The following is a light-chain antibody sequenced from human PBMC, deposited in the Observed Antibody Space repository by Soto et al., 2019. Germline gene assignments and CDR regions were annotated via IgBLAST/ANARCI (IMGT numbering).Light chain of an antibody. CDR3: QQYGSSQLT. Sequence: EIVLTQSPGTLSLSPGERATLSWRASQSVSSSYLAWYQHKPGQAPRLLIYGASSRATGIPDRLSGSGSGTDFTLTISRLEPEDCAVYYCQQYGSSQLTFGGGTKVEIK. CDR2: GAS. J-gene: IGKJ4*01. V-gene: IGKV3-20*01. CDR1: QSVSSSY.